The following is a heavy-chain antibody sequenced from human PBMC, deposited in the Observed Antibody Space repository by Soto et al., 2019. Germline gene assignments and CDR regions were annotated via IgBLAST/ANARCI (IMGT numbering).Heavy chain of an antibody. D-gene: IGHD3-3*01. V-gene: IGHV3-23*01. CDR1: GVTFSSYA. CDR2: ISGSGGST. J-gene: IGHJ5*02. Sequence: PGGALRLSCAASGVTFSSYAMSWVRQAPGKGLEWVSAISGSGGSTYYADSVKGRFTISRDNSKNTLYLQMNSLRAEDTAVYYCAKTIRDYSDFWSGYPPAWFDPWGQGTLVTVSS. CDR3: AKTIRDYSDFWSGYPPAWFDP.